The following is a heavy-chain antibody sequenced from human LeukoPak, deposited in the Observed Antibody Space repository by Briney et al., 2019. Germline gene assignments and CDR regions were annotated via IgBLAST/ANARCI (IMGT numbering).Heavy chain of an antibody. CDR3: AKDISRVDILTGDAFDI. D-gene: IGHD3-9*01. J-gene: IGHJ3*02. Sequence: PGGSLRLSCAASGFTFDDYTMHCVRQAPGKGLEWVSLISWDGGSTYYADSVKGRFTISRDNSKNSLYLQMNSLRTEDTALYYCAKDISRVDILTGDAFDIWGQGTMVTVSS. V-gene: IGHV3-43*01. CDR1: GFTFDDYT. CDR2: ISWDGGST.